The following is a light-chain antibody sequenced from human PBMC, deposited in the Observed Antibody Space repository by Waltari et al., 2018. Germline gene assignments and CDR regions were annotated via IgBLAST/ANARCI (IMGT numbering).Light chain of an antibody. J-gene: IGKJ4*01. Sequence: DIVMTQSPDSLSLSLGDRATINCKSSQTILYNSNNKNYLSWYQQKPGQPPKLLIYWASTRDAGVPDRFSGGGAGTDFTLAISSLQAEDVAVYYCQQYYSGLTFGRGTRVEIK. V-gene: IGKV4-1*01. CDR1: QTILYNSNNKNY. CDR2: WAS. CDR3: QQYYSGLT.